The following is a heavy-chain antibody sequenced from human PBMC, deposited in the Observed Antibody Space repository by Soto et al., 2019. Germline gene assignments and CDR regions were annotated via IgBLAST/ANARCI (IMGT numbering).Heavy chain of an antibody. CDR3: ARSGRRNCSSTSCYRVCDY. V-gene: IGHV4-34*01. D-gene: IGHD2-2*02. J-gene: IGHJ4*02. CDR2: INHSGST. CDR1: GGSFSGYY. Sequence: SETLSLTCAVYGGSFSGYYWSWIRQPPGKGLEWIGEINHSGSTNYNPSLKSRVTISVDTSKNQFSLKLSSVTAADTAVYYCARSGRRNCSSTSCYRVCDYWGQGTLVTVSS.